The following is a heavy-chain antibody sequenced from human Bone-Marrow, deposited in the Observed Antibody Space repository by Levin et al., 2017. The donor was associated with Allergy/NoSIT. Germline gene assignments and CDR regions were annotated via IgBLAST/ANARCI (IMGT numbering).Heavy chain of an antibody. CDR1: GFTFSSYW. CDR3: ARDQDLVVKPGVYAPPQYYYFMDV. V-gene: IGHV3-7*01. J-gene: IGHJ6*04. CDR2: IREDGSDT. D-gene: IGHD5/OR15-5a*01. Sequence: PGGSLRLSCAASGFTFSSYWMTWVRQAPGKGLEWVADIREDGSDTYYVDSVKGRFTISRDNAKNSLFLHMHSLRAEDTAVYYCARDQDLVVKPGVYAPPQYYYFMDVWGKGTTVTVSS.